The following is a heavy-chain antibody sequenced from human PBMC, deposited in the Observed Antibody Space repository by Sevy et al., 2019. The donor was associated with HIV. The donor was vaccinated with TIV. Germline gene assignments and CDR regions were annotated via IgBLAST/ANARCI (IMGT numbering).Heavy chain of an antibody. V-gene: IGHV3-30-3*01. CDR2: ISYDGSNK. J-gene: IGHJ4*02. CDR3: ARDHITMVRGVSYYFDY. Sequence: GGSLRLSCAASGFTFSSYAMHWVRQAPGKGLEWVAVISYDGSNKYYADSVKGRFTMSRDNSKNTLYLQMNSLRAEDTAVYSCARDHITMVRGVSYYFDYWGQGTLVTVSS. CDR1: GFTFSSYA. D-gene: IGHD3-10*01.